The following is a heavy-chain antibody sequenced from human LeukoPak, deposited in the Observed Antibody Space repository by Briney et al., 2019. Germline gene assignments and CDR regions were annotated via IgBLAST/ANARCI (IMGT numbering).Heavy chain of an antibody. CDR2: IKQDGSEK. J-gene: IGHJ4*02. CDR1: GFTFSIFW. CDR3: ARGGYDSAYHYLH. Sequence: GGSLRLSCAASGFTFSIFWMTWVRQAPGKGLEWVANIKQDGSEKYYVDSVKGRFTISRDNAKNSLYLQMNSLRAEDTAVYYCARGGYDSAYHYLHWGQGTLVTVSS. D-gene: IGHD3-22*01. V-gene: IGHV3-7*01.